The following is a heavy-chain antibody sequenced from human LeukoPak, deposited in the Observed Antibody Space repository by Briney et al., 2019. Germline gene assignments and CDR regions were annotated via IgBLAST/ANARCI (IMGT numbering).Heavy chain of an antibody. CDR2: ISSSSSYI. J-gene: IGHJ4*02. V-gene: IGHV3-21*01. CDR3: ARGQDSSGYNL. CDR1: GFTFSSYS. D-gene: IGHD3-22*01. Sequence: PGGSLRLSCAASGFTFSSYSMTWVRQAPGEGLEWVSSISSSSSYIYYADSVKGRFTISRDNAKNSLYLQMNSLRAEDTAVYYCARGQDSSGYNLWGQGTLVTVSS.